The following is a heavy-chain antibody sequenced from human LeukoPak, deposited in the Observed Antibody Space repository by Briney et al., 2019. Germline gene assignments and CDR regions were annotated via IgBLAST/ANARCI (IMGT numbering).Heavy chain of an antibody. D-gene: IGHD6-19*01. J-gene: IGHJ4*02. CDR3: AKGYSSGWYYFVY. V-gene: IGHV3-23*01. Sequence: PGGSLRLSCAASGFTFSSYAMSWVRQAPGKGLEWVSAISGSDGRTYYADSVKGRFTISRDNSKNTLYLQMNSLRAEDTAIYYCAKGYSSGWYYFVYWGQGTLVTVSS. CDR1: GFTFSSYA. CDR2: ISGSDGRT.